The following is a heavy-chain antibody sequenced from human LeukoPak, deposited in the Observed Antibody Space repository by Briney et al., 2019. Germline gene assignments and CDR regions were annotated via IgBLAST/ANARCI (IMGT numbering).Heavy chain of an antibody. J-gene: IGHJ4*02. CDR3: ARGDRVEMATITFDY. CDR1: GFTFSNAW. CDR2: ISYDGSNK. Sequence: PGGSLRLSCAASGFTFSNAWMSWVRQAPGKGLEWVAVISYDGSNKYYADSVKGRFTISRDNSKNTLYLQMNSLRAEDTAVYYCARGDRVEMATITFDYWGQGTLVTVSS. V-gene: IGHV3-30-3*01. D-gene: IGHD5-24*01.